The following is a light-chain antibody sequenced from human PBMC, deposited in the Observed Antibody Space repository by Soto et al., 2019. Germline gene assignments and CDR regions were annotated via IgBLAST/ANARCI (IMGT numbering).Light chain of an antibody. CDR3: QQCANWPLT. Sequence: EIVMTQSPATLSVSPGARATLSCRASQSVSSNLAWYQQKPGQAPRLLMYGASTRATGIPARFSGSGSGTEFTLTISSLEPEDFAVYYCQQCANWPLTFGQGTRLEIK. CDR2: GAS. J-gene: IGKJ5*01. V-gene: IGKV3-15*01. CDR1: QSVSSN.